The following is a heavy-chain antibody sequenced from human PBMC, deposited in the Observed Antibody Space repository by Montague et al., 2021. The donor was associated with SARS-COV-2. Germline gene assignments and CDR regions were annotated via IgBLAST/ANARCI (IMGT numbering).Heavy chain of an antibody. CDR3: ARDDPYCTNGVCYTGNWFDP. CDR2: TYYRSKWYN. D-gene: IGHD2-8*01. V-gene: IGHV6-1*01. J-gene: IGHJ5*02. Sequence: CAISGDSVSSNRAAWNWIRQSPSRGLEWLGRTYYRSKWYNDYAVSVKSRITINPDTSKNQFSLQLNSVTPEDTAVCYCARDDPYCTNGVCYTGNWFDPWGQGTLVTVSS. CDR1: GDSVSSNRAA.